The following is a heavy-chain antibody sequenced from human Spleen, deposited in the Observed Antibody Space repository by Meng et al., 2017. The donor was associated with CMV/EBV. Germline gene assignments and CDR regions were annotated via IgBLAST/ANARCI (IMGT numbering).Heavy chain of an antibody. J-gene: IGHJ6*02. V-gene: IGHV3-9*01. CDR2: ISWNSGSI. Sequence: SLKISCAASGFSFDDYAMHWVRQAPGKGLEWVSGISWNSGSIAYADSVKGRFTISRDNSKNSLYLQMNSLRTEDAALYYCAKEGLPRGDYYYYGMDVWGQGTTVNVSS. CDR1: GFSFDDYA. D-gene: IGHD5-12*01. CDR3: AKEGLPRGDYYYYGMDV.